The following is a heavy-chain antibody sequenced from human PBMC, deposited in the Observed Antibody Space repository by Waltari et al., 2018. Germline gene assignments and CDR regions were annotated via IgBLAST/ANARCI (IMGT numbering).Heavy chain of an antibody. CDR1: GGSISSHY. J-gene: IGHJ6*02. CDR2: IYYSGST. Sequence: QVQLQESGPGLVKPSETLSLTCTVSGGSISSHYWSWCRQPPAKGLVWIGYIYYSGSTNYNPSLKSRVTISVDTSKNQFSLKLSSVTAADTAVYYCARGWDFWSGYYTGGYYYYGMDVWGQGTTVTVSS. CDR3: ARGWDFWSGYYTGGYYYYGMDV. D-gene: IGHD3-3*01. V-gene: IGHV4-59*11.